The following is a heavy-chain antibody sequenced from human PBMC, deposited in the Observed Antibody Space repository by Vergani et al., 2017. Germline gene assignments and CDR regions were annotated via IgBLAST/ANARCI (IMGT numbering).Heavy chain of an antibody. CDR2: ISGSGGST. Sequence: EVQLLESGGGLVQPGGSLRLSCAASGFTFSSYAMSWVRQAPGKGLEWVSAISGSGGSTYYADSVKGRFTISRDNSKNTLYLQMNSLRAEDTAVYYCAKGRGAYCSSTRCYKYFQHWGQGTLVIVSS. CDR3: AKGRGAYCSSTRCYKYFQH. D-gene: IGHD2-2*02. CDR1: GFTFSSYA. J-gene: IGHJ1*01. V-gene: IGHV3-23*01.